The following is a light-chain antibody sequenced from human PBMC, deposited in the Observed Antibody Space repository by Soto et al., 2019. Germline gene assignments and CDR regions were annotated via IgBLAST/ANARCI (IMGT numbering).Light chain of an antibody. J-gene: IGLJ3*02. CDR1: SSNIGDSY. V-gene: IGLV1-51*02. CDR3: GTWDTGLSAGV. CDR2: ENH. Sequence: QSALTQPPSVSAAPGQKVTISCSGSSSNIGDSYVSWYQQSPGTAPKLLISENHKRPSGIPDRFSGSKSGTSATLGITGLQAGDEADYYCGTWDTGLSAGVFGGGTKVTVL.